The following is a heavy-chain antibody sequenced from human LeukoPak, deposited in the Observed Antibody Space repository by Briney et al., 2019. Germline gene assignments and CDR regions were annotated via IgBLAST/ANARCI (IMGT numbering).Heavy chain of an antibody. Sequence: PGGSLRLSCAASGFAFSSYAMSWVRQAPGRGLEWVSAISGSGGSTYYTDSVKRRFTISRDNSKNTLYLQMNSLRAEDTAVYYCAKDLRDPQSWWGQGTLVTVTS. CDR3: AKDLRDPQSW. CDR1: GFAFSSYA. J-gene: IGHJ4*02. D-gene: IGHD7-27*01. V-gene: IGHV3-23*01. CDR2: ISGSGGST.